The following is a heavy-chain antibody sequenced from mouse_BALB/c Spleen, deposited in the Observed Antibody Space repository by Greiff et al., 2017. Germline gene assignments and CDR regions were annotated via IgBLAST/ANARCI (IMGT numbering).Heavy chain of an antibody. V-gene: IGHV5-15*02. CDR3: ARDGGGNYFYAMDY. CDR1: GFTFSDYG. D-gene: IGHD2-1*01. Sequence: EVKVVESGGGLVQPGGSRKLSCAASGFTFSDYGMAWVRQAPGKGPEWVAFISNLAYSIYYADTVTGRFTISRESAKNTLYLEMSSLRSEDTAMYYCARDGGGNYFYAMDYWGQGTSVTVSS. CDR2: ISNLAYSI. J-gene: IGHJ4*01.